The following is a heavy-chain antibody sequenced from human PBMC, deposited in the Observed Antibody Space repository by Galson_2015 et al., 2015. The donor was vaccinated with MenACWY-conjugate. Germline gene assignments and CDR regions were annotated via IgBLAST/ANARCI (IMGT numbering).Heavy chain of an antibody. CDR1: GGSISSSSYY. CDR3: ARHDRTAPARSGAFDI. CDR2: IYYSGST. V-gene: IGHV4-39*01. J-gene: IGHJ3*02. D-gene: IGHD2-2*01. Sequence: SETLSLTCTVSGGSISSSSYYWDWIRQPPGRGLEWIRTIYYSGSTYYNSSLKSRATISVDTSQNQFSLNLSSVTTADTAMYYCARHDRTAPARSGAFDIWGRGTMVTVSS.